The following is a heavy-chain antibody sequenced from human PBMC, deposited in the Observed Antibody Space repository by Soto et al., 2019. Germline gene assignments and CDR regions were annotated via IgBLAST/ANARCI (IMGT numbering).Heavy chain of an antibody. V-gene: IGHV1-3*01. CDR3: ARVAARPGWNWFDP. CDR1: GYTFTSYA. J-gene: IGHJ5*02. Sequence: QVQLVQSGAEVKKPGASAKVSCKASGYTFTSYAMHWVRQAPGQRLEWMGWINAGNGNTKYSQKFQGRVTITRDTSASTAYMELSSLRSEDTAVYYCARVAARPGWNWFDPWGQGTLVTVSS. CDR2: INAGNGNT. D-gene: IGHD6-6*01.